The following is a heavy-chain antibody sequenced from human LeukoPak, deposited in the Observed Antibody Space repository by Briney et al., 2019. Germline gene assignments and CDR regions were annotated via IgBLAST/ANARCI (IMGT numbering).Heavy chain of an antibody. D-gene: IGHD5-24*01. J-gene: IGHJ3*02. CDR3: AREMGHVEMATNSRRAFDI. CDR2: IYYSGST. V-gene: IGHV4-59*01. CDR1: GGFISSYY. Sequence: SETLSLTCTVSGGFISSYYWSWIRQPPGKGLEWIGYIYYSGSTNYNPSLKSRVTISVDTSKNQFSLKLSSVTAADTAVYYCAREMGHVEMATNSRRAFDIWGQGTMVTVSS.